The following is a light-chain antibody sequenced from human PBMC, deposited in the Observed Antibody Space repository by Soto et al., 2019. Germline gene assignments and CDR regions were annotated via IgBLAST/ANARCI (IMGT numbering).Light chain of an antibody. CDR2: AAF. CDR3: LQNNSYPGT. J-gene: IGKJ1*01. V-gene: IGKV1-17*03. Sequence: DIQMTQSPSALSASLGDTVTITGGASQGVSNYLAWFQQKPGKVPKRLIYAAFSLQSGAPSRFSGSGSGTEFTITISSLQPEDFATYYCLQNNSYPGTFGQGTQVDIK. CDR1: QGVSNY.